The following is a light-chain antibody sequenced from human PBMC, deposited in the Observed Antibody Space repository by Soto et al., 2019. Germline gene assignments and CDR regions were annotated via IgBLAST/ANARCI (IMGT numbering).Light chain of an antibody. CDR2: AAS. J-gene: IGKJ2*01. CDR1: QSISSY. Sequence: DIQMTQSPSSLSASVGDRVTITCRASQSISSYLNWYQQKPGKAPKLLIYAASSLQSGVPSRFSGSGSRTDFTLNISRLQPEDFATYYCQQSYSTPRTFGQGTKLEIK. V-gene: IGKV1-39*01. CDR3: QQSYSTPRT.